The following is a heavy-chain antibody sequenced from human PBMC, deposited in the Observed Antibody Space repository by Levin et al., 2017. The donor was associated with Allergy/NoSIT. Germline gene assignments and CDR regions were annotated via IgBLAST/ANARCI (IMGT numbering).Heavy chain of an antibody. V-gene: IGHV3-30-3*01. CDR3: ARGYAILTGYYTGAWEDY. CDR1: GFTFSSYA. J-gene: IGHJ4*02. CDR2: ISYDGSNK. Sequence: PGGSLRLSCAASGFTFSSYAMHWVRQAPGKGLEWVAVISYDGSNKYYADSVKGRFTISRDNSKNTLYLQMNSLRAEDTAVYYCARGYAILTGYYTGAWEDYWGQGTLVTVSS. D-gene: IGHD3-9*01.